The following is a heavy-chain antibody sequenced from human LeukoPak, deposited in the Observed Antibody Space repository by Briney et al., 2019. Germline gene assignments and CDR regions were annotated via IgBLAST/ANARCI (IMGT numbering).Heavy chain of an antibody. CDR1: GFTFSSYG. V-gene: IGHV3-23*01. D-gene: IGHD3-10*01. Sequence: GGSLRLSCAASGFTFSSYGMSWVRQAPGKGLEWVSAIETGGASTYYADSVKGRFTISRDNSKNTLYLQMNSLRAEDTAVYYCAKDGTMVRGVTKDGGQGTLVTVSS. CDR3: AKDGTMVRGVTKD. J-gene: IGHJ4*02. CDR2: IETGGAST.